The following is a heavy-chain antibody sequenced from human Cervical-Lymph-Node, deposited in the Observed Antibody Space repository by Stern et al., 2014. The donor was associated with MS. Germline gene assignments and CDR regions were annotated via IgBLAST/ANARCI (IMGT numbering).Heavy chain of an antibody. CDR1: GYTFNNYY. CDR3: ARAQDYSNVVANY. J-gene: IGHJ4*02. V-gene: IGHV1-46*02. Sequence: QVQLVQSGAEVKKPWASMRISCKASGYTFNNYYVHWVRQAPGQRLEWVGIINPTTGRTSYAQRFQGRVTMTRDTSTNTAYMELSSLGPEDTAVYFCARAQDYSNVVANYWGQGTLVTVSS. CDR2: INPTTGRT. D-gene: IGHD2-8*01.